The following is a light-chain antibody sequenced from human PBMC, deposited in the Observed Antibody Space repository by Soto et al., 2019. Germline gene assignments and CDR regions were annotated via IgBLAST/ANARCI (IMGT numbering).Light chain of an antibody. CDR2: QDS. V-gene: IGLV3-1*01. CDR3: QAWDSSTWV. Sequence: SYELTQPPSVSVSPGQTASNTCSGDKLGDKYACWYQQKPGQSPVLVIYQDSKRPSGIPERFSGSNSGNTATLTISGTQAMDEADYYCQAWDSSTWVFGGGTKLTVL. CDR1: KLGDKY. J-gene: IGLJ3*02.